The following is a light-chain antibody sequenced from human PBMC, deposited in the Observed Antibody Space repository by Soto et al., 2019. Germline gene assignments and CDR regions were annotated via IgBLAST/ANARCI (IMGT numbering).Light chain of an antibody. CDR2: AAS. J-gene: IGKJ3*01. CDR3: QQLNSYPH. V-gene: IGKV1-9*01. CDR1: QGISSY. Sequence: DIQLTQSPSFLSASVGDRVTITCRASQGISSYLAWYQQKPGKAPKLLIYAASTLQSGVPSRFSGSGSGTEFNLTISSLQPEDFATYYCQQLNSYPHFGPGTKVDIK.